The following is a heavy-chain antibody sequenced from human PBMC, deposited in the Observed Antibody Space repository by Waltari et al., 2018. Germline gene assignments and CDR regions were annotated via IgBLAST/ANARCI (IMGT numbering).Heavy chain of an antibody. CDR2: IYYTGST. CDR3: ARGGGGDWEWFDP. J-gene: IGHJ5*02. CDR1: GGSISRYY. D-gene: IGHD2-21*02. Sequence: QVQLQESGPSLVKPSETLSLICSVSGGSISRYYWSWLRQPPGKGLDWIGYIYYTGSTNFNPSLKSRVTMSVDTSKNQFSLKLSSVTAADTAFYYCARGGGGDWEWFDPWGQGTLVTVSS. V-gene: IGHV4-59*01.